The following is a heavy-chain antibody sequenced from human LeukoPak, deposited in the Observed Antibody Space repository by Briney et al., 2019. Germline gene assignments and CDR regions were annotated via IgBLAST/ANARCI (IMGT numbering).Heavy chain of an antibody. D-gene: IGHD6-19*01. CDR2: INHSGST. Sequence: SETLSLTCAVYGGSFSGYYWSWIRQPPGKGLEWIGEINHSGSTNYNPSLKSRVTISVDTSKNQFSLKLSSVTAADTAVYYCARGHFGYSSGWYKGYYYYYMDVWGKGTTVTVSS. CDR1: GGSFSGYY. J-gene: IGHJ6*03. V-gene: IGHV4-34*01. CDR3: ARGHFGYSSGWYKGYYYYYMDV.